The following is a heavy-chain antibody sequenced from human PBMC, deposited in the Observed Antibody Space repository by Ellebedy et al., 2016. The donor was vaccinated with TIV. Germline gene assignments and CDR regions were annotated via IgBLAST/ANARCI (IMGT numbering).Heavy chain of an antibody. CDR2: ISRNGGGT. D-gene: IGHD1-26*01. CDR3: AKDLGIERQWGFDY. J-gene: IGHJ4*02. V-gene: IGHV3-23*01. Sequence: PGGSLRLSCAASGFTFSNYWMHWVRQAPGKGLVWVSTISRNGGGTYYAGSVEGRFTISRDNSNNTLWLQMSGLRAEDTARYFCAKDLGIERQWGFDYWGQGTLVTVSS. CDR1: GFTFSNYW.